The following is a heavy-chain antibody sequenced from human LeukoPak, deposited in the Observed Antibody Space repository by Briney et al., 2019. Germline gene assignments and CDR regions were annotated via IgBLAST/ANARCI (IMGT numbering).Heavy chain of an antibody. Sequence: TSQTLSLTCTVSGGPISSGGYYWSWIRQHPGKGLEWIGYIYYSGSTYYNPSLKSRVTISVDTSKNQFSLKLSSVTAADTAVYYCARAEWFGKKYYFDYWGQGTLVTVSS. J-gene: IGHJ4*02. D-gene: IGHD3-10*01. V-gene: IGHV4-31*03. CDR3: ARAEWFGKKYYFDY. CDR2: IYYSGST. CDR1: GGPISSGGYY.